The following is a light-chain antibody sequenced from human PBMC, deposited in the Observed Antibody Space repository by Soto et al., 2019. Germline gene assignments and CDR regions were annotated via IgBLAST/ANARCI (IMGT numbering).Light chain of an antibody. V-gene: IGKV3D-7*01. CDR1: QSVRSNF. CDR3: QQDYNLPLT. J-gene: IGKJ4*01. Sequence: EIVLTQSPATLSLSPGQRATLSCRASQSVRSNFLSWYQQKPGQAPRLLIYAASARATGFPARFSGSGSGTYFTLTISSLQPEDVEVYYCQQDYNLPLTFGGGTKVEIK. CDR2: AAS.